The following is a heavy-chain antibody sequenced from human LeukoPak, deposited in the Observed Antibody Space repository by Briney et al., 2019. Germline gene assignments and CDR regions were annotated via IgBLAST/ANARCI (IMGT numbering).Heavy chain of an antibody. CDR3: AFFEYSSSSSHY. J-gene: IGHJ4*02. CDR1: GYTFTGYY. D-gene: IGHD6-6*01. CDR2: INPNSGGT. V-gene: IGHV1-2*02. Sequence: ASVKVSCKASGYTFTGYYMHWVRQAPGQGLEWMGWINPNSGGTNCAQKFQGRVTMTRDTSINTAYMELSRLRSDDTAMYYCAFFEYSSSSSHYWGQGTLVTVSS.